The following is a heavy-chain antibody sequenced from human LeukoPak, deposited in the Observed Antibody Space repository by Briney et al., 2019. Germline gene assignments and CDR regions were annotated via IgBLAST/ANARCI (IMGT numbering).Heavy chain of an antibody. Sequence: PGGSLRLSCVGSGFTFRSHAMSWVRQAPEKGLEFVSGIYENGGTTYYADSVKSRFSISRDNSKNTLYLQMDSLRGEDTAVYYCAKDFRIGYSAHFDYWGQGALVTVSS. CDR2: IYENGGTT. V-gene: IGHV3-23*01. CDR3: AKDFRIGYSAHFDY. CDR1: GFTFRSHA. D-gene: IGHD2-21*01. J-gene: IGHJ4*02.